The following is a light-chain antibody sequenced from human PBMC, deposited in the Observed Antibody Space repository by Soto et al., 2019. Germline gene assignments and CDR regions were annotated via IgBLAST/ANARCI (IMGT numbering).Light chain of an antibody. J-gene: IGKJ4*01. Sequence: EIVLTQSPGTLSLSPGERATLSCRASQSVSSGNLAWYQQKPGQAPRLLIYGVASRATGIPDRFSGSGSGTDFTLTISRLEPADFAVYFCQQYGSSPLTFGGGTKVEIK. V-gene: IGKV3-20*01. CDR3: QQYGSSPLT. CDR1: QSVSSGN. CDR2: GVA.